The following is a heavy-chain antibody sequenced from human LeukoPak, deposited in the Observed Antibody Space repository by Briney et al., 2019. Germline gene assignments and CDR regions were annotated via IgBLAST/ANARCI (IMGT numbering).Heavy chain of an antibody. D-gene: IGHD7-27*01. J-gene: IGHJ4*02. Sequence: ASVKVSCKASGYTFTGYYMHWVRQAPGQGLEWMGWINPNSGGTNYARKFRGRVTMTRDTSISTAYMELSRLRSDDTAVYYCARVSVELGISPLDYWGQGTLVTVSS. CDR3: ARVSVELGISPLDY. V-gene: IGHV1-2*02. CDR2: INPNSGGT. CDR1: GYTFTGYY.